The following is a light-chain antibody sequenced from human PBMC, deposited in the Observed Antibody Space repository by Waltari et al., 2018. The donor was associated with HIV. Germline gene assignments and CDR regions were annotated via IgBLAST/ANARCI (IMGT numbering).Light chain of an antibody. CDR3: QAWDSGTAHVV. Sequence: SYELTQPPSVSVSPGQTASITCSGDKLGDKYACWYQKKPGQSPVLVIYQDRKRPSGIPERFSGSNSGNTATLTISGTQAMDEAYYYCQAWDSGTAHVVFGGGTKLTVL. V-gene: IGLV3-1*01. J-gene: IGLJ2*01. CDR1: KLGDKY. CDR2: QDR.